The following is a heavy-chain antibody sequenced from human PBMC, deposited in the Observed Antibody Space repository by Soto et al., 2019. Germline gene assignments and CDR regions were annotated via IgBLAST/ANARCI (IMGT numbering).Heavy chain of an antibody. J-gene: IGHJ6*02. V-gene: IGHV3-23*01. Sequence: EVQLLESGGGLVQPGGSLRLSCAASGFTFSSYAMNWVRQAPGKGLEWVAGVSASGGGTSYADSVKGRFTISRDNSKDTLYLQMNSLRAEDTAVYYCAKSSSRAHYYAMDVWGQGTTVTV. CDR1: GFTFSSYA. CDR3: AKSSSRAHYYAMDV. D-gene: IGHD2-2*01. CDR2: VSASGGGT.